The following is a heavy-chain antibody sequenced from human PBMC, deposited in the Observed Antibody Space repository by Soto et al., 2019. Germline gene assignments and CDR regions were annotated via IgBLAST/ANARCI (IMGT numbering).Heavy chain of an antibody. J-gene: IGHJ4*02. Sequence: QVRLQESGPGLVKPSQTLSLTCTVSGGSISSGGYYWSWIRQHPVNGLEWIGYIYYSGSTYYNPSLKSRVTISVDTSKNQFSLKLSSVTAADTAVYYCARIWGIAARQGPLTFDFWGQGTLVTVSS. CDR2: IYYSGST. D-gene: IGHD6-6*01. CDR1: GGSISSGGYY. CDR3: ARIWGIAARQGPLTFDF. V-gene: IGHV4-31*03.